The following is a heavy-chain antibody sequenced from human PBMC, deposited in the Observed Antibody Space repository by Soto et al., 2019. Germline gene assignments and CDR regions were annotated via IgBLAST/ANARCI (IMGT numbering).Heavy chain of an antibody. CDR1: GGTFSSYA. D-gene: IGHD1-26*01. J-gene: IGHJ4*02. CDR3: AAVGATPPQFDY. V-gene: IGHV1-69*01. CDR2: IIPIFGTA. Sequence: QVQLVQSGAEVTKPGSSVKVSCKASGGTFSSYAISWVRQAPGQGLEWMGGIIPIFGTANYAQKFQGRVTITADESTGKAEMELSSLISEDTAVYYCAAVGATPPQFDYWGQGTLVTVSS.